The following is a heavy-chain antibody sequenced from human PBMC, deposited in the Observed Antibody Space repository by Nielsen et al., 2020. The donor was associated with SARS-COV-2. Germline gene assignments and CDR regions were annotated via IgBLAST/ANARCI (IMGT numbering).Heavy chain of an antibody. V-gene: IGHV3-48*03. D-gene: IGHD6-13*01. Sequence: GESLKISCAASGFPFSSYEMNWVRQAPGKALEWLSYIGGNGRNIFYADPVKGRFTISRDNAKNSMYLQMNSLRVEDTAVYYCARVGGSSWYFDNWGQGTLVTVSS. CDR2: IGGNGRNI. CDR1: GFPFSSYE. CDR3: ARVGGSSWYFDN. J-gene: IGHJ4*02.